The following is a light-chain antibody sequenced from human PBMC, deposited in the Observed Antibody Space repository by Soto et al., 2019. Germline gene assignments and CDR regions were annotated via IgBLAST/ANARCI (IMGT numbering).Light chain of an antibody. Sequence: EIVLTQSPGTLSLSPGERATLSCRASQSVSSSYLAWYQQKPGQAPRLLIYGASSRATGIPARFCGSGSGTDFTLTISRLEPEDFAVYYCQQYDSSPVTFGPGTKVDIK. V-gene: IGKV3-20*01. CDR3: QQYDSSPVT. CDR2: GAS. CDR1: QSVSSSY. J-gene: IGKJ3*01.